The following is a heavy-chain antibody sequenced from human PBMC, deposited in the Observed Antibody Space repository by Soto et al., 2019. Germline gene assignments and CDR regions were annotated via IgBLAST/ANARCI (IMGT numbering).Heavy chain of an antibody. CDR3: ARRIEVAAANGVGYYYYLDV. D-gene: IGHD3-22*01. CDR1: GGSIRGYY. Sequence: QVQLQESGPGLVKPSETLSLTCTVSGGSIRGYYWSWIRQPPGKGLEWIGYLYYSGTTNHNPSLKSRLTISVDTSNTQFSPKLSSVTAADTAVYYCARRIEVAAANGVGYYYYLDVWGKGTSVTVSS. V-gene: IGHV4-59*08. CDR2: LYYSGTT. J-gene: IGHJ6*03.